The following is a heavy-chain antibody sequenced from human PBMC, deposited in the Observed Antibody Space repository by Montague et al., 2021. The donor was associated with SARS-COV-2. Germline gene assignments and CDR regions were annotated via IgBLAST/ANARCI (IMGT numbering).Heavy chain of an antibody. CDR2: INHSGST. CDR3: ARGRRIASRPREGYFDL. Sequence: SETLSLTCAVYGGSFSGYYWSCIRQPPGKGLEWIGEINHSGSTNYNPSLKSRVTISVDTTKNQFSLKLSSVTAADTAVYYCARGRRIASRPREGYFDLWGRGTLVTVSS. CDR1: GGSFSGYY. J-gene: IGHJ2*01. D-gene: IGHD6-6*01. V-gene: IGHV4-34*01.